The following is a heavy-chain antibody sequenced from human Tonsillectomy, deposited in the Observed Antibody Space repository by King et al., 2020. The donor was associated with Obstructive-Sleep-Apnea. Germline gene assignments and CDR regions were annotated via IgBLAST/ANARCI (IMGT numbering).Heavy chain of an antibody. Sequence: QLVQSGGGLVKPGGSLRLSCAASGFTFSDYYMSWIRQAPGKGLEWVSCIRGSSTYTNYADSVGGRFTISRDNAKNSLYLQMNSLRAEDTAVYYCARDLNYYDSSGYYPDGWFDPWGQGTLVTVSS. CDR3: ARDLNYYDSSGYYPDGWFDP. CDR1: GFTFSDYY. V-gene: IGHV3-11*06. D-gene: IGHD3-22*01. J-gene: IGHJ5*02. CDR2: IRGSSTYT.